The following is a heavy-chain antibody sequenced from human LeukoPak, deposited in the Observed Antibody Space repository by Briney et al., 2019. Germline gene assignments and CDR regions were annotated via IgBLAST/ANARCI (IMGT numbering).Heavy chain of an antibody. CDR1: GGSISSYY. V-gene: IGHV4-4*07. D-gene: IGHD5-18*01. CDR3: ARAGYLDTAMGYYYYYMDV. J-gene: IGHJ6*03. Sequence: SETLSLTCTVSGGSISSYYWSWIRQPAGKGLEWIGRIYGTGTITYNPSLQSRVTMSVDTSKNEFSLKMSSVTAAYTAVYYCARAGYLDTAMGYYYYYMDVWGKGTTVSISS. CDR2: IYGTGTI.